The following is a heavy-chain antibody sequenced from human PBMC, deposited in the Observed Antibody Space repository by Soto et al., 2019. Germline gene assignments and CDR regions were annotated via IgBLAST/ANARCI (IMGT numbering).Heavy chain of an antibody. CDR2: ISYDGSNK. D-gene: IGHD6-19*01. CDR1: GFTFSSYG. Sequence: QVQLVESGGGVVQPGRSLRLSCAASGFTFSSYGMHWVRQAPGKGLEWVAVISYDGSNKYYADSVKGRFTISRDNSKNTLYLQMNSLRAEDTAVYYCAKGLAAGAHYWGQGTLVTVSS. CDR3: AKGLAAGAHY. J-gene: IGHJ4*02. V-gene: IGHV3-30*18.